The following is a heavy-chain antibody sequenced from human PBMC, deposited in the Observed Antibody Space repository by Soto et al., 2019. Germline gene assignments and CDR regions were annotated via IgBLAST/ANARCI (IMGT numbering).Heavy chain of an antibody. CDR3: ARDHVVAATRGTFNPENWFDP. D-gene: IGHD2-15*01. V-gene: IGHV4-59*01. J-gene: IGHJ5*02. Sequence: NPLETLSLTCTVSGGSISSYYWSWIRQPPGKGLEWIGYIYYSGNTNYNPSLKSRVTISVDTSKNQLSLKLSSVTAADTAVYYCARDHVVAATRGTFNPENWFDPWGQGTLVTVSS. CDR1: GGSISSYY. CDR2: IYYSGNT.